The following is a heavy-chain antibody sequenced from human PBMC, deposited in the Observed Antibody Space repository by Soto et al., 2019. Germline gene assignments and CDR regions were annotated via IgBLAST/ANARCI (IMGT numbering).Heavy chain of an antibody. CDR1: GFTFSSYA. CDR3: ARGPSPGYSSSWHSVNYYFDY. CDR2: ISYDGSNK. J-gene: IGHJ4*02. D-gene: IGHD6-13*01. V-gene: IGHV3-30-3*01. Sequence: GGSLRLSCAASGFTFSSYAMHWVRQAPGKGLEWVAVISYDGSNKYYADSVKGRFTISRDNSKNTLYLQMNSLRAEDTAVYYCARGPSPGYSSSWHSVNYYFDYWGQGTLVTVSS.